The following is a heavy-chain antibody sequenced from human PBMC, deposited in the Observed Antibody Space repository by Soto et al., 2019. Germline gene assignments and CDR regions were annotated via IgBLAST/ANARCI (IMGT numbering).Heavy chain of an antibody. D-gene: IGHD3-16*02. CDR1: GFTFSDYY. V-gene: IGHV3-11*01. J-gene: IGHJ4*02. CDR3: ARDPPPYYDYIWGSYRSTNFSD. Sequence: GGSLRLSCAASGFTFSDYYMSWIRQAPGKGLEWVSYISSSGSTIYYADSVKGRFTISRDNAKNSLYLQMNSLRAEDKAVYYCARDPPPYYDYIWGSYRSTNFSDWGQGTLVTVSS. CDR2: ISSSGSTI.